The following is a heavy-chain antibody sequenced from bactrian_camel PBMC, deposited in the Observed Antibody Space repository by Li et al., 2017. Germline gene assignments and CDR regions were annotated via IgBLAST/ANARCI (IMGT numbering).Heavy chain of an antibody. Sequence: VQLVESGGGSVQAGGSLTLTCAVSGFNTRIYCMGWSRQQVPGKGRLGVATFDSDGSTRYADSVKGRFIISKDNAKNTLSLQMNSLTPEDTAMYYCAADVAPSQEHAWVLGENGFWGQGTQVTVS. CDR3: AADVAPSQEHAWVLGENGF. CDR1: GFNTRIYC. D-gene: IGHD3*01. V-gene: IGHV3S42*01. CDR2: FDSDGST. J-gene: IGHJ6*01.